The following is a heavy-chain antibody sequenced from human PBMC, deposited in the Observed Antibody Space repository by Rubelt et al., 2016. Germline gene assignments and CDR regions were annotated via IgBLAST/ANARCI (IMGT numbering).Heavy chain of an antibody. J-gene: IGHJ4*02. CDR1: GGSFTDYY. Sequence: QVQLQQWGAGLLKPSETLSLTCAVYGGSFTDYYWTWIRQPPGKGLEWIGEINHSGSTNYNSSLKSRVTISVDTSKNQFSLKWSSVPAADTAVYDCARGRTGGSRAASYWGQGTLVTVSS. D-gene: IGHD3-10*01. V-gene: IGHV4-34*01. CDR3: ARGRTGGSRAASY. CDR2: INHSGST.